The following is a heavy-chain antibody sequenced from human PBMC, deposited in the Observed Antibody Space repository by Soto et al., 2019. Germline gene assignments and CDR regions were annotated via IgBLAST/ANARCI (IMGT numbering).Heavy chain of an antibody. V-gene: IGHV3-23*01. CDR1: GFTFSSYA. J-gene: IGHJ4*02. CDR3: AKDRYCSSIRCYAGFDY. Sequence: GGSLRLSCAASGFTFSSYAMSWVRQAPGKGLEWVSTISGSGGSTYYADSVKGRFTSSRESSKNTLYLQMNSLRAEETAVYYCAKDRYCSSIRCYAGFDYWGQGTLVTVSS. CDR2: ISGSGGST. D-gene: IGHD2-2*01.